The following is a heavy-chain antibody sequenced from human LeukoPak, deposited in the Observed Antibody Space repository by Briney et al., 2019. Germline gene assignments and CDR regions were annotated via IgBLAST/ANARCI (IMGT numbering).Heavy chain of an antibody. CDR1: GFTFSSYD. J-gene: IGHJ4*02. Sequence: PGGSLRLSCAASGFTFSSYDMSWVRQAPGKGLEWVSAISGSGGSTYYADSVKGRFTISRDNSKNTLYLQMNSLRAEDTAVYYCAKLFYLWRDAADYWGQGTLVTVSS. V-gene: IGHV3-23*01. CDR2: ISGSGGST. D-gene: IGHD3-3*01. CDR3: AKLFYLWRDAADY.